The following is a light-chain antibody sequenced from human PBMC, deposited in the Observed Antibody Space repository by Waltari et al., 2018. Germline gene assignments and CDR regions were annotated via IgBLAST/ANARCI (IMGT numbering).Light chain of an antibody. CDR2: DAS. V-gene: IGKV3-11*01. CDR3: QQRSNWPLYT. J-gene: IGKJ2*01. CDR1: QSVSSY. Sequence: EIVLTQSPATLSLSPGERATLSCRASQSVSSYLAWYQQKPGQAPRLLIYDASNRATGIPARFSGSGSGTDFTLTISSLAPEDFAVYYCQQRSNWPLYTFVQGTKLEIK.